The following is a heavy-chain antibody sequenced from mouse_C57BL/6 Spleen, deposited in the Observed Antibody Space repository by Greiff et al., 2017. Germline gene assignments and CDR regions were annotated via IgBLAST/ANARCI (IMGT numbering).Heavy chain of an antibody. V-gene: IGHV1-64*01. CDR1: GYTFTSYW. Sequence: QVQLQQPGAELVKPGASVKLSCKASGYTFTSYWMHWVKQRPGQGLEWIGMIHPNSGSTNYNEKFKSKATLTVDKSSSTAYMQLSSLTSEDSAVYDCAKEDYDDDGGMDYWGQGTSVTVAS. CDR2: IHPNSGST. CDR3: AKEDYDDDGGMDY. J-gene: IGHJ4*01. D-gene: IGHD2-4*01.